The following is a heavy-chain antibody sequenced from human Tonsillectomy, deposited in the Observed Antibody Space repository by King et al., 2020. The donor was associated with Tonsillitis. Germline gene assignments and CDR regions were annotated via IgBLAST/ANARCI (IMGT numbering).Heavy chain of an antibody. J-gene: IGHJ2*01. V-gene: IGHV3-30*04. CDR2: ISYDGSNK. Sequence: VQLVESGGGVVQPGRSLRLSCTASGFTFSSYAMHWVRQAPGKGLEWVSVISYDGSNKYYADSVKGRFTISRDNSKNTLYLQMNSLRVEDTAVYYCARADPGTQLWQVWYFDLWGRGTLVTVSS. CDR1: GFTFSSYA. D-gene: IGHD3-16*01. CDR3: ARADPGTQLWQVWYFDL.